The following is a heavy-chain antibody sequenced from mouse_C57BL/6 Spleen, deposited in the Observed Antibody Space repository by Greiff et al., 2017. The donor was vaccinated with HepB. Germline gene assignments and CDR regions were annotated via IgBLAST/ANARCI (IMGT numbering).Heavy chain of an antibody. Sequence: VKLVESGPGLVAPSQCLSISCTVSGFSLTSYGVDWVRQPPGKGLEWLGVIWGGGSTNYNSAPMSRLSISKDNSTSHVFLKMNSLQTDDTAMYYCAKQGVDAMGYWGQGTSVTVSS. CDR2: IWGGGST. CDR3: AKQGVDAMGY. CDR1: GFSLTSYG. J-gene: IGHJ4*01. V-gene: IGHV2-9*01.